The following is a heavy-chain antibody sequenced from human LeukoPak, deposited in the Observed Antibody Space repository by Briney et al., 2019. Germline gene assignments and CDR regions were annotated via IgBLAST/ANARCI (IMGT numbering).Heavy chain of an antibody. V-gene: IGHV1-46*01. CDR2: INPSGGST. J-gene: IGHJ4*02. CDR1: GYTFTSYY. D-gene: IGHD5-24*01. CDR3: ARSELQFDYFDY. Sequence: ASVKVSCKASGYTFTSYYMHWVRQAPGQGLEWMGIINPSGGSTSYAQKFQGRVTMTRDTSTCTVYMELSSLRSEDTAVYYCARSELQFDYFDYWGQGTLVTVSS.